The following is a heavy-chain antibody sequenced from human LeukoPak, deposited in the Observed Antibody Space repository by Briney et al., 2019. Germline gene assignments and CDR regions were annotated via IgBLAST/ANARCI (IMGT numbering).Heavy chain of an antibody. CDR3: ARGYDSSGYPFDP. CDR2: TNHSGST. J-gene: IGHJ5*02. V-gene: IGHV4-34*01. D-gene: IGHD3-22*01. CDR1: GGSFSGYY. Sequence: PSETLSLTCAVYGGSFSGYYWSWIRQPPGKGLEWIGETNHSGSTNYNPSLKSRVTISVDTSKNQFSLKLSSVTAADTAVYYCARGYDSSGYPFDPWGQGTLVTVSS.